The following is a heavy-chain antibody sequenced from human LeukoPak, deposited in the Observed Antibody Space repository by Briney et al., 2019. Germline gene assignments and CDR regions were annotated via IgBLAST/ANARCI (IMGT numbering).Heavy chain of an antibody. V-gene: IGHV4-59*08. CDR2: IYYSGST. Sequence: SETLSLTCTVSGGSISSYYWSWIRQPPGKGLEWIGYIYYSGSTNYNPSLKSRVTISVDTSKNQFSLKLSSVTAADTAVYYCARHNDYYVVGGMDVWGQGTSVTVSS. CDR1: GGSISSYY. J-gene: IGHJ6*02. D-gene: IGHD3-10*02. CDR3: ARHNDYYVVGGMDV.